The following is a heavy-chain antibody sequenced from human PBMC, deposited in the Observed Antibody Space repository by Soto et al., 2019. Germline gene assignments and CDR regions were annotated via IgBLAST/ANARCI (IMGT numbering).Heavy chain of an antibody. CDR3: AVGEGFDY. V-gene: IGHV3-53*04. CDR1: GFTVSSNY. Sequence: EVQLVESGGGLVQPGGSLRLSCPASGFTVSSNYLGWFRQAPGKGLEWVPVIHSGGSTYYADSVKGRFTISRHNSKNTLYLKMNSLGAEDTAVYYCAVGEGFDYWGQGTLVTVSS. CDR2: IHSGGST. D-gene: IGHD3-16*01. J-gene: IGHJ4*02.